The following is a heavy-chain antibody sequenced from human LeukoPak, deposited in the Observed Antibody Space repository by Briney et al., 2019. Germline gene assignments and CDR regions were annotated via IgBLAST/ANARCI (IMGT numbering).Heavy chain of an antibody. V-gene: IGHV3-7*05. CDR1: SSSIYY. Sequence: SSSIYYWGWVRQAPGKGLEWVANIKQDGSEKYYVDSVKGRFTISRDNAKNSLDLQMNSLRAEDTAVYYCARAPEGYTVVTIFDFWGQGTLVTVSS. CDR3: ARAPEGYTVVTIFDF. CDR2: IKQDGSEK. J-gene: IGHJ4*02. D-gene: IGHD4-23*01.